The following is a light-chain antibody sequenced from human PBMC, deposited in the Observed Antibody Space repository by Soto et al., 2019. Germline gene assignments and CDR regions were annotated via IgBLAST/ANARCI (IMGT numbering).Light chain of an antibody. V-gene: IGLV2-11*01. CDR1: SSDVGGYTY. CDR2: DVT. CDR3: CSYAGSYTYV. Sequence: QSVLTQPRSVSGSPGQSVTISCTGTSSDVGGYTYVSWYQQHPGKAPKLIIYDVTERPSGVPARFSGSKSGNTASLTISGLQAEDEADYYCCSYAGSYTYVFETGTKVTVL. J-gene: IGLJ1*01.